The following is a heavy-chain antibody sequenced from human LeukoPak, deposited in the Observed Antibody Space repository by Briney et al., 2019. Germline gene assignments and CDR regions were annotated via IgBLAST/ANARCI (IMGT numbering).Heavy chain of an antibody. CDR1: GGSISSYY. V-gene: IGHV4-59*01. D-gene: IGHD4-11*01. CDR3: ARRSTETDAFDI. CDR2: IYYSGST. Sequence: PSETLSLTCTVSGGSISSYYWSWIRQPPGKGLEWIGYIYYSGSTNYNPSLKSRVTISVDTSKNQFSLKLSSVTAVDTAVYYCARRSTETDAFDIWGQGTMVTVS. J-gene: IGHJ3*02.